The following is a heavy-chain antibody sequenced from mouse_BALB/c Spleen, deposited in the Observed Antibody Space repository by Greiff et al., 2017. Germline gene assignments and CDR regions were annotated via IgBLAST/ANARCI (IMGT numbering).Heavy chain of an antibody. Sequence: DVMLVESGGGLVQPGGSRKLSCAASGFTFSSFGMHWVRQAPEKGLEWVAYISSGSSTIYYADTVKGRFTISRDNPKNTLFLQMTSLRSEDTAMYYCARSRIYYGSSSWYFDVWGAGTTVTVSS. J-gene: IGHJ1*01. CDR3: ARSRIYYGSSSWYFDV. CDR2: ISSGSSTI. D-gene: IGHD1-1*01. V-gene: IGHV5-17*02. CDR1: GFTFSSFG.